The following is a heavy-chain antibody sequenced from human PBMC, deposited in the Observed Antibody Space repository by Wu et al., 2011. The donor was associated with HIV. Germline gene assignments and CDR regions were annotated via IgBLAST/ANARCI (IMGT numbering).Heavy chain of an antibody. Sequence: QVQFTQSGAEVKKPGASVKVSCKVSGYTVTELSIHWVRQAPGKGLEWLGGFDPENGERDFAQSVQGRVSMTDDTSTQTAYMELSSLRSEDTAVYYCAARQTDVYGDYVSYFDYWGQGTLVAVSS. V-gene: IGHV1-24*01. CDR1: GYTVTELS. D-gene: IGHD4-17*01. J-gene: IGHJ4*02. CDR2: FDPENGER. CDR3: AARQTDVYGDYVSYFDY.